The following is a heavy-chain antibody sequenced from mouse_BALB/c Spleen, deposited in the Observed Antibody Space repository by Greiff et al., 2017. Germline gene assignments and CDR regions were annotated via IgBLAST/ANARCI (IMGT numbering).Heavy chain of an antibody. D-gene: IGHD1-1*01. CDR1: GFTFSSYG. CDR3: ARDTYYGGFDY. Sequence: EVKVVESGGGLVQPGGSLKLSCAASGFTFSSYGMSWVRQTPDKRLELVATINSNGGSTYYPDSVKGRFTISRDNAKNTLYLQMSSLKSEDTAMYYCARDTYYGGFDYWGQGTTLTVSS. J-gene: IGHJ2*01. CDR2: INSNGGST. V-gene: IGHV5-6-3*01.